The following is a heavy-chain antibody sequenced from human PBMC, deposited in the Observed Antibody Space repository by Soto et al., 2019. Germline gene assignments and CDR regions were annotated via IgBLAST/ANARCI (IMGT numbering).Heavy chain of an antibody. V-gene: IGHV4-34*01. J-gene: IGHJ6*02. D-gene: IGHD3-10*01. Sequence: PSETLSLTCAVYGGSFSGYYWSWIRQPPGKGLEWIGEINHSGSTNYNPSLKSRVTISVDTSKNQFSLKLSSVTAADTAVYYCAREVVRGVDYYYGMDVWGQGTTVT. CDR2: INHSGST. CDR1: GGSFSGYY. CDR3: AREVVRGVDYYYGMDV.